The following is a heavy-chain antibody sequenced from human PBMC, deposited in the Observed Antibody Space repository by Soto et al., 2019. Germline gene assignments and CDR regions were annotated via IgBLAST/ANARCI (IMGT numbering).Heavy chain of an antibody. Sequence: GGSLRLSCAASGFTFSSYAMSWVRQAPGKGLEWVSAISGSGGSTYYADSVKGRFTISRDNSKNTLYLQMNSLRAEDTAVYYCAKETYYDFWSGYQTLDVWGQGTTVTVSS. J-gene: IGHJ6*02. CDR3: AKETYYDFWSGYQTLDV. V-gene: IGHV3-23*01. CDR2: ISGSGGST. CDR1: GFTFSSYA. D-gene: IGHD3-3*01.